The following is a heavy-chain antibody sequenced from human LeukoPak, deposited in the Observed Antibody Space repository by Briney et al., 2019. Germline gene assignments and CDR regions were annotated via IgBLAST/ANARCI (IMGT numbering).Heavy chain of an antibody. CDR1: GGSISSDY. J-gene: IGHJ4*02. D-gene: IGHD1-26*01. CDR3: ARGTMGATHFDY. Sequence: SGTLTLTCTVSGGSISSDYWNWIRQPPGKGLEGIGYIYYSGSTNYKVSLTSRVTTSVDTTKKQFSLRLSYVTAADTAVYYCARGTMGATHFDYWGQGTLVTVSS. CDR2: IYYSGST. V-gene: IGHV4-59*01.